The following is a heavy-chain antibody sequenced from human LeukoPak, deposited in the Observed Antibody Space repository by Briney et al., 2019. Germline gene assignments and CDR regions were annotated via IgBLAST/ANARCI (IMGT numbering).Heavy chain of an antibody. V-gene: IGHV3-7*01. CDR3: ARGVNRAYDI. J-gene: IGHJ3*02. CDR1: GFSFRNSW. CDR2: TNEDESAK. D-gene: IGHD2-8*01. Sequence: PGESLRLSCAASGFSFRNSWMAWVRQAPGKGLEWVALTNEDESAKYYVDSVKGRFTISRDNAKNSLFLQMNSLRDEDTAMCYCARGVNRAYDIWGHGTMVTVSS.